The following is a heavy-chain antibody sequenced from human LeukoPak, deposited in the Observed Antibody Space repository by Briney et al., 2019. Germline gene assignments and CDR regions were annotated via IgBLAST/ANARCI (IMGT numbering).Heavy chain of an antibody. CDR1: GGTFSSYA. D-gene: IGHD3-22*01. V-gene: IGHV1-69*06. J-gene: IGHJ3*02. CDR2: IIPIFGTA. CDR3: AREYGPKYYYDSSGYTPDAFDI. Sequence: SVKVSCKASGGTFSSYAISWVRQAPGQGLEWMGGIIPIFGTANHAQKFQGRVTITADKSTSTAYMELSSLRSEDTAVYYCAREYGPKYYYDSSGYTPDAFDIWGQGTMVTVSS.